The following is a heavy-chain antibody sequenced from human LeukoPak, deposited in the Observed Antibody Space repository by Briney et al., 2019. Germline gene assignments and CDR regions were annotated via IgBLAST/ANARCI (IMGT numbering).Heavy chain of an antibody. Sequence: SGGSLRLSCAASGFTFSRYSLNWVRQAPGKGLEWVSTISGSGGSTYYADSVKGRFTISRDNSKNTLYLQMNSLRAEDTAVYYCAKASCKSGNSCYSLFDFWGQGTLVTVSS. CDR1: GFTFSRYS. CDR3: AKASCKSGNSCYSLFDF. V-gene: IGHV3-23*01. D-gene: IGHD2-15*01. CDR2: ISGSGGST. J-gene: IGHJ4*02.